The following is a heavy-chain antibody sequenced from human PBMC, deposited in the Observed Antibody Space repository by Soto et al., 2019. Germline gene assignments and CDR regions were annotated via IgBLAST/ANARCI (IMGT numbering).Heavy chain of an antibody. Sequence: ASVKVSCKASGGTFSSYTISWVRQAPGQGLEWMGRIIPILGIANYAQKFQGRVTITADKSTSTAYMELSSLRSEDTAVYYCARPTYDCSGGSCYSYFDYWGQGTLVTVSS. CDR2: IIPILGIA. J-gene: IGHJ4*02. CDR1: GGTFSSYT. V-gene: IGHV1-69*02. D-gene: IGHD2-15*01. CDR3: ARPTYDCSGGSCYSYFDY.